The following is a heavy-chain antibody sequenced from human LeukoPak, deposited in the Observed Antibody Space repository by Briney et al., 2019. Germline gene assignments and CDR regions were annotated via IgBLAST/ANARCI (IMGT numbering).Heavy chain of an antibody. J-gene: IGHJ4*02. CDR2: ISSSSSYT. D-gene: IGHD7-27*01. V-gene: IGHV3-11*03. CDR3: ARFTGDLRN. Sequence: LSLTCAVYGGSFSGYYWSWIRQPPGKGLEWVSYISSSSSYTNYADSVEGRFTISRDNAKNSLYLQMNSLRAEDTAVYYCARFTGDLRNWGQGTLVTVSS. CDR1: GGSFSGYY.